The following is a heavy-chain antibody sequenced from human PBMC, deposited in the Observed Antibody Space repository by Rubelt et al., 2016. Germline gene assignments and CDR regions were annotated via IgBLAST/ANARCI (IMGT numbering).Heavy chain of an antibody. Sequence: ESGGGVVQPGRSLRLSCAASGFTFSSYGMHWVRQAPGKGLEWVAVIWYDGSNKYYADSVKGRFTISRDNSKNSLYLQMNSLRAEDTAVYYCARDDGEYQLLPYYYGMDVWGQGTTVTVSS. CDR2: IWYDGSNK. CDR1: GFTFSSYG. D-gene: IGHD2-2*01. J-gene: IGHJ6*02. V-gene: IGHV3-33*01. CDR3: ARDDGEYQLLPYYYGMDV.